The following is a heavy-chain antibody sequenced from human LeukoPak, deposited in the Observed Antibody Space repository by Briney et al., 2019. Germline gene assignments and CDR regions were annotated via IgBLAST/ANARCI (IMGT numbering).Heavy chain of an antibody. J-gene: IGHJ4*02. CDR1: GYTFTSYG. CDR3: AREGYDYVWGSYRRGYYFDY. D-gene: IGHD3-16*02. Sequence: ASVKVSCKASGYTFTSYGISWVRQAPGQGLEWMGWISAYNGNTNYAQKLQGRVTMTTDTSTSTAYMELRSLRSDDTAVYYCAREGYDYVWGSYRRGYYFDYWGQGTLVTVSS. V-gene: IGHV1-18*01. CDR2: ISAYNGNT.